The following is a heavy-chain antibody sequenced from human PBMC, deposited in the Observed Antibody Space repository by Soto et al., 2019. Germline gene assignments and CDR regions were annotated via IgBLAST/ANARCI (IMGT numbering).Heavy chain of an antibody. D-gene: IGHD3-16*01. CDR3: ARDARNADYDY. J-gene: IGHJ4*02. V-gene: IGHV3-48*02. CDR2: ILGTRSII. CDR1: GFTFSSHA. Sequence: EVQLVESGGGLVQPGGSLKLSCAASGFTFSSHAMNWVRQAPGQGLEWVAYILGTRSIIYYADSVKGRFTISRDNAKNSLYHQLVSLRDEDTALFYCARDARNADYDYWGQGTLVTVSS.